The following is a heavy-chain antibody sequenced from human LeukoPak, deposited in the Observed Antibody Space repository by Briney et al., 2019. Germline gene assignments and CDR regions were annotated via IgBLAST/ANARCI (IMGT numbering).Heavy chain of an antibody. J-gene: IGHJ6*03. D-gene: IGHD4-17*01. CDR3: ARGYGDCPHYYYYMDV. CDR1: GGSLSSGDFP. CDR2: IFHTGHT. Sequence: SQTLSLTCAVSGGSLSSGDFPWSWIRQPPGKGLEWIGYIFHTGHTSYNPSLKSRVTISVDMSKNQLSLRLTSVTAADTAVYYCARGYGDCPHYYYYMDVWGKGTTVTVSS. V-gene: IGHV4-30-2*01.